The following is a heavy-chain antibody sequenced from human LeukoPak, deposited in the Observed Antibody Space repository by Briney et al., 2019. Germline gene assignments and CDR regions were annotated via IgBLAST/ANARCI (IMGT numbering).Heavy chain of an antibody. J-gene: IGHJ5*02. CDR1: GYTFTSYD. Sequence: ASVKVSCKASGYTFTSYDINWVRQVTGQGLEWMGWMNPNSGNTGYVQKLQGRVTMTADTSTSTSYMELRSLRSDDTAVYYCARGLGWSATNWFDPWGQGTLVTVSS. CDR3: ARGLGWSATNWFDP. V-gene: IGHV1-8*01. D-gene: IGHD2-21*01. CDR2: MNPNSGNT.